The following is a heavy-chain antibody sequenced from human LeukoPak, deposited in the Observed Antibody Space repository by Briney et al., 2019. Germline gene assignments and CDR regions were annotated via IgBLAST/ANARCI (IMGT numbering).Heavy chain of an antibody. Sequence: GGSLRLSCAASGFTFSSYWMSWVRQAPGKGLEWVANIKQDGSEKYYVDSVKGRFTISRDNAKNSLYLQMNSLRAEDTAVYYCARGWYYYDSSGYPMADYWGQGTLVTVFS. J-gene: IGHJ4*02. V-gene: IGHV3-7*01. CDR1: GFTFSSYW. D-gene: IGHD3-22*01. CDR3: ARGWYYYDSSGYPMADY. CDR2: IKQDGSEK.